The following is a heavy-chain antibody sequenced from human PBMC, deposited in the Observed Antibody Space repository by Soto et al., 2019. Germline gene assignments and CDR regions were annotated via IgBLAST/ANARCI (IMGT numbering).Heavy chain of an antibody. CDR2: INAGNGNT. V-gene: IGHV1-3*01. D-gene: IGHD3-16*01. CDR1: GYTFTSYA. J-gene: IGHJ6*03. CDR3: AISRKGEYYYYYMDV. Sequence: ASVKVSCKASGYTFTSYAMHWVRQAPGQRLEWMGWINAGNGNTKYSQKFQGRVTITRGTSASTAYMELSSLRSEDTAVYYCAISRKGEYYYYYMDVWGKGTTVTVSS.